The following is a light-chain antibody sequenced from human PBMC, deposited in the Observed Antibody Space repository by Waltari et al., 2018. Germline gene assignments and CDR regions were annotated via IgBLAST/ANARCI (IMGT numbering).Light chain of an antibody. Sequence: QSALTQPASVSGSPGQSITISCTGTSSDVGGYNHVSWYQQQPGKAPKLLILEVTNRPPGFSNRFSGSKLGNTASLTISGLQAEDEGEYYCSSFTTIGTLVVFGGGTKVTVL. CDR3: SSFTTIGTLVV. V-gene: IGLV2-14*01. J-gene: IGLJ2*01. CDR2: EVT. CDR1: SSDVGGYNH.